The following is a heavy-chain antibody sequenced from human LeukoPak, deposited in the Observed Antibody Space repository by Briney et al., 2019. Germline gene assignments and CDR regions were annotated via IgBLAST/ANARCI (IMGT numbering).Heavy chain of an antibody. D-gene: IGHD6-13*01. J-gene: IGHJ4*02. CDR3: ATSLTAYSSSYPFDD. V-gene: IGHV4-59*03. CDR2: IYYSGSS. Sequence: SETLSLTCTVSGGSISSYYWSWIRQPPGKGLEWIGYIYYSGSSNYNPSLKSRVTISVDTSKNQFSLKLSSVTAADTAVYYCATSLTAYSSSYPFDDWGQGTLVTVSS. CDR1: GGSISSYY.